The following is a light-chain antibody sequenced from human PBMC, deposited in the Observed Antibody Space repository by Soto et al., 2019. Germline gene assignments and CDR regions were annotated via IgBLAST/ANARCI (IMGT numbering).Light chain of an antibody. J-gene: IGKJ1*01. CDR1: QSVSNNY. CDR2: GAS. CDR3: QQYGSSGT. V-gene: IGKV3-20*01. Sequence: EIVLTQSPGTLSLSPGERATLSCRASQSVSNNYLAWYQQKPGQAPRLLIYGASNRATGIADRFSGSGSGTDFTLTISRLEHEDVAVYYCQQYGSSGTFGQGTKVDI.